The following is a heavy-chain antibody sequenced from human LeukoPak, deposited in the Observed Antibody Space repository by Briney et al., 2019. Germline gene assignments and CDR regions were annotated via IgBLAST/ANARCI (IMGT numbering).Heavy chain of an antibody. D-gene: IGHD6-19*01. CDR1: GYTFTGYF. CDR3: TRQRSGWPLDF. J-gene: IGHJ4*02. Sequence: ASVKVSCKSSGYTFTGYFVHWVRQAPGQGLEWMGWINPNSGGTNYAQKFQGRVTMTRDTSISIAYMELSRLRSDDTAMYYCTRQRSGWPLDFWGQGTLVTVSS. CDR2: INPNSGGT. V-gene: IGHV1-2*02.